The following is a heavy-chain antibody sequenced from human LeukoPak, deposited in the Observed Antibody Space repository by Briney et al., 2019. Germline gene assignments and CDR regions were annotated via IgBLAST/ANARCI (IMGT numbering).Heavy chain of an antibody. Sequence: GGSLRLSCAASGFTFSNYAMSWVRQAPGKGLEWVSAISDSGGSTYYADSVKGRFTISRDNSKNTLYLQMSSLRDDDTAVYYCAKESSWGTVVTPGGPSAWGQGTLVTVSS. V-gene: IGHV3-23*01. CDR3: AKESSWGTVVTPGGPSA. J-gene: IGHJ5*02. CDR2: ISDSGGST. CDR1: GFTFSNYA. D-gene: IGHD4-23*01.